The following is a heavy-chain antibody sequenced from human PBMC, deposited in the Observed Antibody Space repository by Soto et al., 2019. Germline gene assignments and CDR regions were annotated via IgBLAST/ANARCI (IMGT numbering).Heavy chain of an antibody. CDR2: ISAYNGNT. CDR1: GYTFTSYG. J-gene: IGHJ6*02. V-gene: IGHV1-18*01. CDR3: ARSQDWKLYYYYGMDV. Sequence: QVQLVQSGAEVKKPGASVKVSCKASGYTFTSYGISWVRQAPGQGLEWMGWISAYNGNTNYEQKLQGRVTMTTDTSTSTAYMELRSLRTDDTAVYYCARSQDWKLYYYYGMDVWGQGTTVTVSS. D-gene: IGHD1-1*01.